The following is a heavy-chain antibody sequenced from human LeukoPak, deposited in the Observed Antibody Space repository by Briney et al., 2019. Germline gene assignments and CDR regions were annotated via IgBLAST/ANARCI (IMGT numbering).Heavy chain of an antibody. CDR3: AREGRSSSWYYFDY. J-gene: IGHJ4*02. V-gene: IGHV3-23*01. D-gene: IGHD6-13*01. CDR2: ISGSGGST. Sequence: GGSLRLSCAASGFTFDDYGMSWVRQAPGKGLEWVSAISGSGGSTYYADSVKGRFTISRDNSKNTLYLQMNSLRAEDTALYYCAREGRSSSWYYFDYWGQGTLVTVSS. CDR1: GFTFDDYG.